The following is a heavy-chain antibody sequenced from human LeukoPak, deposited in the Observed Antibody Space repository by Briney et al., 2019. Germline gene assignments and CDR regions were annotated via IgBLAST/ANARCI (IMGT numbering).Heavy chain of an antibody. J-gene: IGHJ4*02. CDR1: GYSFTSYW. CDR3: ARRDILTGYYDYFDY. D-gene: IGHD3-9*01. Sequence: GESLKISCKGSGYSFTSYWIGWVRQMPGKGLEWMGIIYPGDSDTRYSPSFQGQVTISADKSNSTAYLQWSSLKASDTAMYYCARRDILTGYYDYFDYWGQGTLVTVSS. CDR2: IYPGDSDT. V-gene: IGHV5-51*01.